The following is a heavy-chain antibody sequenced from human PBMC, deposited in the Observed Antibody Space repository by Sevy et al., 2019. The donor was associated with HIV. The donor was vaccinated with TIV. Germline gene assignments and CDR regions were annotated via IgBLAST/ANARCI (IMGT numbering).Heavy chain of an antibody. Sequence: SDTLSLTCTVSGGSISAYYWSWIRQPPGKALEYVGYIYYTRSTNYNPSLKNRVTMSVDTSKNQFSLKLSSVTAADTAVYYCTRAPPVRSGDDSLNWFDPWGPGTLVTVSS. V-gene: IGHV4-59*01. D-gene: IGHD5-12*01. CDR1: GGSISAYY. CDR2: IYYTRST. CDR3: TRAPPVRSGDDSLNWFDP. J-gene: IGHJ5*02.